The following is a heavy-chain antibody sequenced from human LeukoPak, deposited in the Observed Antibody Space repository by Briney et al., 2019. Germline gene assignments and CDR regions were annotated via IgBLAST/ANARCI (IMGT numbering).Heavy chain of an antibody. CDR2: IRFDGSNT. CDR1: GFTFSSYG. D-gene: IGHD3-22*01. CDR3: ARSLYYYDSSGDFDY. V-gene: IGHV3-30*02. Sequence: GGSLRLSCAASGFTFSSYGMHWVRQAPGKGLEWVAFIRFDGSNTYYADSVKGRFTISRDNSKNTLYLQMNSLRAKDTAVYYCARSLYYYDSSGDFDYWGQGTLVTVSS. J-gene: IGHJ4*02.